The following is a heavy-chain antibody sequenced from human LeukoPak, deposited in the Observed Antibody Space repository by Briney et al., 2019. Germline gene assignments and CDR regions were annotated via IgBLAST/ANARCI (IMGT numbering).Heavy chain of an antibody. CDR2: IQYDGSVK. Sequence: PGGSLRLSCTPSGFTFSSYGMHWVRQAPGKGLEWVAFIQYDGSVKHYADSVRGRFTISRDNSKDTLYLQMNSLRTEDTGVYYCAKDLKLAPFDYWGQGTLVTVSS. V-gene: IGHV3-30*02. J-gene: IGHJ4*02. CDR1: GFTFSSYG. CDR3: AKDLKLAPFDY.